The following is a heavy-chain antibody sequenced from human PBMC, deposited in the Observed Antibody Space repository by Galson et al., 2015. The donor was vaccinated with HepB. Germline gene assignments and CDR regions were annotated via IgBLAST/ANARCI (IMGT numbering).Heavy chain of an antibody. J-gene: IGHJ3*02. D-gene: IGHD2-21*01. CDR3: AKEVVDLLWAFDI. CDR1: GFTFSSYG. Sequence: SLRLSCAASGFTFSSYGMHWVRQAPGKGLEWVAFIRYDGSNKYYADSVKGRFTISRDNSKNTLYLQMNSLRAEDTAVYYCAKEVVDLLWAFDIWGQGTMVTVSS. CDR2: IRYDGSNK. V-gene: IGHV3-30*02.